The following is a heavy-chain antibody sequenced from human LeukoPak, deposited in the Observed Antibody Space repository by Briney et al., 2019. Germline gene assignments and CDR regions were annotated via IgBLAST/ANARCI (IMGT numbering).Heavy chain of an antibody. CDR2: ISKTGST. Sequence: SETLSLTCTVSGGSISNSYWNWIRQPPGKGLEWIGYISKTGSTNSNPSLKSRVTMSVDISKNQFSLKLTSVTAADTAVYYCARGSGSSWYYFDYWGQGTLVTVSS. CDR1: GGSISNSY. CDR3: ARGSGSSWYYFDY. V-gene: IGHV4-59*12. J-gene: IGHJ4*02. D-gene: IGHD6-13*01.